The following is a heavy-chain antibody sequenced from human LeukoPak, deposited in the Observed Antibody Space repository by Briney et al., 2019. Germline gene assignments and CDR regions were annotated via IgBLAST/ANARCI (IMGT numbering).Heavy chain of an antibody. V-gene: IGHV3-11*01. CDR1: GLTFSDYY. J-gene: IGHJ4*02. CDR3: ARDSADGYYDGFDY. Sequence: GGPLRLSCAAPGLTFSDYYMSWIRQAPGKGLEWVSYISSSGSTIYYADSVKGRFTISRDNAKTSLYLQMNSLRAEDTAVYYCARDSADGYYDGFDYWGQGTLVTVSS. D-gene: IGHD3-22*01. CDR2: ISSSGSTI.